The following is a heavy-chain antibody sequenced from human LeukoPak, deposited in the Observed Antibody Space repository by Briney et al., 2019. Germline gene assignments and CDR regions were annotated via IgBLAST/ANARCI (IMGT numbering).Heavy chain of an antibody. J-gene: IGHJ2*01. D-gene: IGHD4-17*01. V-gene: IGHV4-4*07. CDR3: ARDHLTTDAWYFDL. CDR2: IYTSGST. Sequence: SETLSLTCTVSGGSISSYYWSWIRQPAGKGLEWIGRIYTSGSTNYNPSLKSRVTMSVDTSKNQFSLKLSSVTAADTAVYYYARDHLTTDAWYFDLWGRGTLVTVSS. CDR1: GGSISSYY.